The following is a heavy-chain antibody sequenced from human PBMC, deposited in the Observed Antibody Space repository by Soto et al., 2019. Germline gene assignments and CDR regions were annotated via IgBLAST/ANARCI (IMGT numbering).Heavy chain of an antibody. CDR2: ISGSGGST. Sequence: GGSLRLSCAASGFPFSSYAMSWVRQAPGKGLEWVSAISGSGGSTYYADSVKGRFTISRDNSKNTLYLQMSSLRAEDTAVYYCAKDGSGRTYNINWFDPWGQGTLATVSS. V-gene: IGHV3-23*01. CDR1: GFPFSSYA. CDR3: AKDGSGRTYNINWFDP. D-gene: IGHD3-10*01. J-gene: IGHJ5*02.